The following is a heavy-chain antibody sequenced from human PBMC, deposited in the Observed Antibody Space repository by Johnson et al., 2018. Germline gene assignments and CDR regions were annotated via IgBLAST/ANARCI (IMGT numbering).Heavy chain of an antibody. Sequence: EVQLLESGAEVKKPGESLKISCKGSGYSFSIYWIAWVRQMPGKGLEWMGIIYPGDSDTRYSPSFQGQVTISADKSISTAYLQWSSLKASDAAMYYCARAEWGYGSGGSCGHAGAFDIWGQGKMVSVAS. D-gene: IGHD2-15*01. CDR3: ARAEWGYGSGGSCGHAGAFDI. V-gene: IGHV5-51*01. CDR1: GYSFSIYW. CDR2: IYPGDSDT. J-gene: IGHJ3*02.